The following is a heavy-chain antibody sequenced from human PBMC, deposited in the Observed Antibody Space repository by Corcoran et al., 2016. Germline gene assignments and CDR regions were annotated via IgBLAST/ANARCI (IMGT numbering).Heavy chain of an antibody. J-gene: IGHJ6*02. D-gene: IGHD6-19*01. V-gene: IGHV4-59*01. CDR3: ARSVGAVAGIWDV. CDR2: IYYSGST. Sequence: QVQLQESGPGLVKPSETLSLTCTVSGGSISSYYWSWIRQPPGKGLEWIGYIYYSGSTNYNPSLKSRVTISVETSKNQFSLKLSSVTAADTAVYYCARSVGAVAGIWDVWGQGTTVTVSS. CDR1: GGSISSYY.